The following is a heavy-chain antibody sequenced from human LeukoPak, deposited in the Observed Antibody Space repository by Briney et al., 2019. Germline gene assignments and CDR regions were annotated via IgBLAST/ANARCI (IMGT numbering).Heavy chain of an antibody. CDR2: INPNNGNL. J-gene: IGHJ3*02. V-gene: IGHV1-8*03. Sequence: ASVKVSFKASGYTFGSDDINWVRQATGQGLEWMGWINPNNGNLGYAQKFQGRVTITRNTPISTAYMELSSLTSEDTAVYYCARSDHNSWNAFDIWGQGTMVTVSS. D-gene: IGHD1-26*01. CDR3: ARSDHNSWNAFDI. CDR1: GYTFGSDD.